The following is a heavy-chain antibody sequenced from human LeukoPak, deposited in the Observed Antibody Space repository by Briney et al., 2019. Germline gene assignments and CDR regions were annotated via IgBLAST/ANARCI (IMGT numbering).Heavy chain of an antibody. CDR3: AIGFLEWLTNYYYYYMVV. V-gene: IGHV1-69*05. Sequence: SVKVSCKASGGTFSSYAISWVRQAPGQGLEWMGGIIPIFGTANYAQKFQGRVTITTDESTSTAYMELSSLRSEDTAVYYCAIGFLEWLTNYYYYYMVVWGKGTTVTVSS. J-gene: IGHJ6*03. D-gene: IGHD3-3*01. CDR2: IIPIFGTA. CDR1: GGTFSSYA.